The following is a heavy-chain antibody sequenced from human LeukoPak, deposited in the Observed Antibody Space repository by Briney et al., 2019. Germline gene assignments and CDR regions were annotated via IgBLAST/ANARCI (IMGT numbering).Heavy chain of an antibody. D-gene: IGHD6-13*01. V-gene: IGHV5-51*01. Sequence: GESLKISCKGSGYSFTSYWIGWVRQMPGKGLEWMGIIYPGDSDTRYSPSFQGQVTISADKSISTAYLQWSSLKASDTAMYYCVRGGPGIAAAGPLGYWGQGTLVTVSS. J-gene: IGHJ4*02. CDR3: VRGGPGIAAAGPLGY. CDR2: IYPGDSDT. CDR1: GYSFTSYW.